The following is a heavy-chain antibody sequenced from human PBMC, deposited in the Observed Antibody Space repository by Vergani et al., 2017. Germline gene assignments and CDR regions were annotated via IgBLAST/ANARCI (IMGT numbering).Heavy chain of an antibody. CDR2: IKQDGSEK. CDR3: AREFHPHFDWVGWFDP. Sequence: EVQLVESGGGLVQPGGSLRLSCAASGFTFSSYRMSWVRQAPAKGLEWVANIKQDGSEKYYVDSVKGQFTIARDNAKNSLYLQMNSLRAEDTAVYYCAREFHPHFDWVGWFDPWGQGTLVTVSS. D-gene: IGHD3-9*01. J-gene: IGHJ5*02. CDR1: GFTFSSYR. V-gene: IGHV3-7*01.